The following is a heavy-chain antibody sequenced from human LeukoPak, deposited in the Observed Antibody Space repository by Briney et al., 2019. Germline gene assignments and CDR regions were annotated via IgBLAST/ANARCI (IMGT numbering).Heavy chain of an antibody. CDR1: GFTFSSYG. CDR3: ARGGIAEAGLDY. D-gene: IGHD6-19*01. CDR2: IWYDGSNK. Sequence: GGSLRLSCAASGFTFSSYGMHWVRQAPGKGLEWVAVIWYDGSNKYYADSVKGRFTISRDNSKNTLYLQMNSLRAEDTAVYYCARGGIAEAGLDYWGQGTLVTVSS. J-gene: IGHJ4*02. V-gene: IGHV3-33*01.